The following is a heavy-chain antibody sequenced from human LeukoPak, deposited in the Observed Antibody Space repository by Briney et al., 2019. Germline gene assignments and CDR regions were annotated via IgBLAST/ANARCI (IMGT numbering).Heavy chain of an antibody. D-gene: IGHD3-22*01. V-gene: IGHV4-59*08. Sequence: SETLSLTCTVSGGSISSYYWSWIRQPPGKGLECIGYIYYSGSTNYNPSLKSGVTISVDTSKNQFSLKLSSVTAADTAVYYCARNYYDSSGYFDYWGQGTLVTVSS. CDR2: IYYSGST. J-gene: IGHJ4*02. CDR1: GGSISSYY. CDR3: ARNYYDSSGYFDY.